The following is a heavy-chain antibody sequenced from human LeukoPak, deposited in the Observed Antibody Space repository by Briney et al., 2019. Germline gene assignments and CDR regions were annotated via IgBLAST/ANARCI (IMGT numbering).Heavy chain of an antibody. Sequence: GGSLRLSCAASGFTFDDYAMHWVRQAPGKGLEWVSGISWNSGSIGYADSVKGRFTIPRDNAKNSLYLQMNSLRAEDTALYYCAKDITKSSDFWSGYFPSSRGYYYYGMDVWGQGTTVTVSS. D-gene: IGHD3-3*01. J-gene: IGHJ6*02. CDR3: AKDITKSSDFWSGYFPSSRGYYYYGMDV. CDR1: GFTFDDYA. V-gene: IGHV3-9*01. CDR2: ISWNSGSI.